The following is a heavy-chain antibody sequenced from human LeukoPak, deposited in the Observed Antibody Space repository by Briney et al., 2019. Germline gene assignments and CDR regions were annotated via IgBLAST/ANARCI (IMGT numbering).Heavy chain of an antibody. CDR3: SRGHYDSSGYLYFYYGLDV. CDR2: IYYSGST. V-gene: IGHV4-39*07. CDR1: GGSISSSSYY. J-gene: IGHJ6*02. Sequence: SETLSLTCTVSGGSISSSSYYWGWIRQPPGKGLEWIGSIYYSGSTYYNPSLKSRVAISVDTSKNQFSLKLSSVTAADTAVSFCSRGHYDSSGYLYFYYGLDVWGQGTTVTVSS. D-gene: IGHD3-22*01.